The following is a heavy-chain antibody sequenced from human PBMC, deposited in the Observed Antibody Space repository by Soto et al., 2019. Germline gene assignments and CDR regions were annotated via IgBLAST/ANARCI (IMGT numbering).Heavy chain of an antibody. CDR2: IIPIFGTA. CDR3: ARDQSSGGFDY. J-gene: IGHJ4*02. Sequence: SVKVSCKASGGTFSSYAISWVRQAPGQGLEWMGGIIPIFGTANYAQKFQGRVTITADKSTSTAYMELSRLRSDDTAVYYCARDQSSGGFDYWGQGTLVTVSS. V-gene: IGHV1-69*06. CDR1: GGTFSSYA. D-gene: IGHD6-19*01.